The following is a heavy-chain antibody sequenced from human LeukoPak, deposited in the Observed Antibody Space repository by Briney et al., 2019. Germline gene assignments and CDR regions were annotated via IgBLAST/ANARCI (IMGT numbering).Heavy chain of an antibody. CDR1: GGSISSGRYY. D-gene: IGHD4-23*01. Sequence: SETLSLTCTASGGSISSGRYYWSWIRQPAGKGLEWIGRIYTSGSSNYNPSLKSRVTISVDTSRNQFSLRLSSVTAADTAVYYCAREGYGGNSAWDAFDIWGQGTMVTVSS. V-gene: IGHV4-61*02. J-gene: IGHJ3*02. CDR2: IYTSGSS. CDR3: AREGYGGNSAWDAFDI.